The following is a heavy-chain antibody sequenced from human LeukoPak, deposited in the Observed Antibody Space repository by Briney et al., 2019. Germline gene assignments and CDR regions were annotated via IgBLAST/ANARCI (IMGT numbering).Heavy chain of an antibody. CDR3: TRDRPNYYGSDGHYYRRNGDY. V-gene: IGHV3-23*01. J-gene: IGHJ4*02. CDR2: ITSRGEDT. CDR1: EFTFSIYA. Sequence: QSGGSLRLSFATSEFTFSIYAMSWVRQAPGKGLGWVSSITSRGEDTWYAGSVKGRFTISRDNSKNTLYLQMNSLRAEDTAVYYCTRDRPNYYGSDGHYYRRNGDYWGQGTLVTVSS. D-gene: IGHD3-22*01.